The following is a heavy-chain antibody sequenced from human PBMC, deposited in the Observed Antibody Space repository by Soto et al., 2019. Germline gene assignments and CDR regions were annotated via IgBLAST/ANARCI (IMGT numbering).Heavy chain of an antibody. J-gene: IGHJ4*02. CDR2: ISSSSSYI. Sequence: GGSLRLSCAASGFTFSSYSMNWVRQAPGKGLEWVSSISSSSSYIYYADSVKGRFTISRDNAKNSLYLQMNSLRAEDTAVYYGARDGSGYDGFDDWGQGTLVTVSS. V-gene: IGHV3-21*01. CDR1: GFTFSSYS. D-gene: IGHD5-12*01. CDR3: ARDGSGYDGFDD.